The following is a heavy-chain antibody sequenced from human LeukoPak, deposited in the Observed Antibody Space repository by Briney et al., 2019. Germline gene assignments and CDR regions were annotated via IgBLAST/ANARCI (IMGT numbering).Heavy chain of an antibody. V-gene: IGHV1-8*01. CDR1: GYTFTSYD. CDR3: APAMGGNFDY. Sequence: ASVKVSCKASGYTFTSYDINWVRQATGQGLEWMGWMNPNTGNTGYAQKFQGRVTMTRDTSISTAYMELSRLRSDDTAVYYCAPAMGGNFDYWGQGTLVTVSS. J-gene: IGHJ4*02. CDR2: MNPNTGNT. D-gene: IGHD5-18*01.